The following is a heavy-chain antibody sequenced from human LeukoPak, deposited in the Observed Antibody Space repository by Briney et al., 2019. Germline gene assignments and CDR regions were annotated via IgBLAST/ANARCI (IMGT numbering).Heavy chain of an antibody. CDR3: ARDTVNDAFDI. J-gene: IGHJ3*02. CDR2: INSDGIST. D-gene: IGHD3-16*02. V-gene: IGHV3-74*01. CDR1: GFTFSSSW. Sequence: PGGSLRLSCAASGFTFSSSWMHWVRQVPGKGLVWVSRINSDGISTNYADSVKGRFTISRGNAKNTLYLQMNSLTAEDTAVYYCARDTVNDAFDIWGQGTMVTVSS.